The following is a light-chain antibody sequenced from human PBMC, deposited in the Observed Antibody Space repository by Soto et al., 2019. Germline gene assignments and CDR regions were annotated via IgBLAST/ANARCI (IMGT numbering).Light chain of an antibody. Sequence: QSALTQPRSVSGSPGQSVTISCTGTSSDVGRYDYVSWYQQHPGKAPKLIIYDVTERPAGVPDRFSGSKSGNTASLTISGLQAEDEADYSCCSFAGSFSYVFG. CDR1: SSDVGRYDY. CDR3: CSFAGSFSYV. CDR2: DVT. V-gene: IGLV2-11*01. J-gene: IGLJ1*01.